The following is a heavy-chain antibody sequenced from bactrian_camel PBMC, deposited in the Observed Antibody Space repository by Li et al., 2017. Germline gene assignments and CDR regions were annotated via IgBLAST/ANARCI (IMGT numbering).Heavy chain of an antibody. CDR1: GFTFSSYW. Sequence: HVQLVESGGGLVQPGGSLRLSCAASGFTFSSYWMYWVRQTPGKGLEWVSSISGGHNTYYADSVKGRFTMSRDSAKSTLYLQMNSLKSDDTALYYCAHVTVVERVGGTAWTTGAKEPRSPSP. V-gene: IGHV3S1*01. D-gene: IGHD6*01. J-gene: IGHJ7*01. CDR2: ISGGHNT.